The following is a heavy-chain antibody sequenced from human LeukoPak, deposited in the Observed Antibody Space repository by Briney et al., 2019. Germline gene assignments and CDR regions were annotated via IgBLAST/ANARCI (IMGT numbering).Heavy chain of an antibody. CDR2: LYSVGTT. CDR1: GFTVGSNY. CDR3: ARALYGSGSYFIA. J-gene: IGHJ4*02. D-gene: IGHD3-10*01. Sequence: GXXLRLSCAASGFTVGSNYMSWVRQAPGKGLQWVSFLYSVGTTYYSESVKGRFTISRDDSKNTVYLQMNSLTTEDTAVYYCARALYGSGSYFIAWGQGTLVTVSS. V-gene: IGHV3-66*02.